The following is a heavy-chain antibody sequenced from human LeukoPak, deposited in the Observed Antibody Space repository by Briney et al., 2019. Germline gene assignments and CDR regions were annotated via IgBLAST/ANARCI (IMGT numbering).Heavy chain of an antibody. CDR1: GGTFSSYA. D-gene: IGHD3-22*01. V-gene: IGHV7-4-1*02. CDR3: ARGYDTTGYFSY. Sequence: ASVKVSCKASGGTFSSYAISWVRQAPGQRLEYMGWINTNTGNPTYAQGFTGRFVFSSDTSVSTAYLQISNLKTEDTAVYYCARGYDTTGYFSYWGQGTLVTVSS. CDR2: INTNTGNP. J-gene: IGHJ4*02.